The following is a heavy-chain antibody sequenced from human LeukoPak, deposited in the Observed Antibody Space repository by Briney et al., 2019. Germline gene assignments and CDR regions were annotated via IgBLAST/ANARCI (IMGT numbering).Heavy chain of an antibody. Sequence: SGALYLTFAVSCGSISNGGYSWSWIRQPPGKGLEWVGHIYHSGCTYYNPPLKSRVNISVDRSKNQFSLKLSSVTAADTAVYYCARVVVQLWSQFDYWGQGTLVTVSS. V-gene: IGHV4-30-2*01. CDR2: IYHSGCT. J-gene: IGHJ4*02. CDR1: CGSISNGGYS. CDR3: ARVVVQLWSQFDY. D-gene: IGHD5-18*01.